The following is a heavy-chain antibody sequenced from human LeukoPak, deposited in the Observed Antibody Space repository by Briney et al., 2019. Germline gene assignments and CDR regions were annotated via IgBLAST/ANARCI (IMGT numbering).Heavy chain of an antibody. CDR1: GFTFSSYA. CDR3: AKDSGSYYRLIDY. V-gene: IGHV3-23*01. CDR2: ISGSGGST. Sequence: GGSLRLSCAASGFTFSSYAMSWVRRAPGKGLEWVSAISGSGGSTYYADSVKGRFTISRDNSKNTLYLQMNSLRAEDTAVYYCAKDSGSYYRLIDYWGQGTLVTVSS. D-gene: IGHD1-26*01. J-gene: IGHJ4*02.